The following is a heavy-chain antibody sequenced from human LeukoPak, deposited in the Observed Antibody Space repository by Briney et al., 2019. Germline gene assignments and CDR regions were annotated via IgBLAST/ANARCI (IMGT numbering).Heavy chain of an antibody. CDR3: ARDPGGTSAYNDAFDI. Sequence: GGSLRLSCAASGFTFSSYGMHWVRQAPGKGLEWVAVIWYDGSNKYYADSVKGRFTISRDNSKNTLYLQMNSLRAEDTAVYYCARDPGGTSAYNDAFDIWGQGTMVTVSS. J-gene: IGHJ3*02. CDR2: IWYDGSNK. V-gene: IGHV3-33*01. D-gene: IGHD1-14*01. CDR1: GFTFSSYG.